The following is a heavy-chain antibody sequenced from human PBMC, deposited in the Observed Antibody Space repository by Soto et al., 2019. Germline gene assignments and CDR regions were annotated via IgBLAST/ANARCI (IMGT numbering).Heavy chain of an antibody. CDR2: IFYSGTT. CDR3: ARDLWVEPELYYSDMHV. CDR1: GDSISSADYY. Sequence: PSETLSLTCTVSGDSISSADYYWSWIRQTPGKGLEWIGHIFYSGTTYYNPSLKSRLTISVDTSKNHFSLRLTSVTAADTAVYYCARDLWVEPELYYSDMHVWGQGTTVKVSS. J-gene: IGHJ6*03. D-gene: IGHD1-1*01. V-gene: IGHV4-30-4*01.